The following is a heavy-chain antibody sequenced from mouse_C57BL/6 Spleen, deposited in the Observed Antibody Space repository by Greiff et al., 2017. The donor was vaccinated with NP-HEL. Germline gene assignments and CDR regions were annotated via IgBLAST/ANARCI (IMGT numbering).Heavy chain of an antibody. J-gene: IGHJ1*03. Sequence: VQLQQSGAELVKPGASVKISCKASGYAFSSYWMNWVKQRPGKGLEWIGQIYPGDGDTNYNGKFKGKATLTADKSSSTAYMQLSSLTSEDSAVYFCARRGSYYGYFDVWGTGTTVTVSS. CDR2: IYPGDGDT. V-gene: IGHV1-80*01. CDR1: GYAFSSYW. CDR3: ARRGSYYGYFDV.